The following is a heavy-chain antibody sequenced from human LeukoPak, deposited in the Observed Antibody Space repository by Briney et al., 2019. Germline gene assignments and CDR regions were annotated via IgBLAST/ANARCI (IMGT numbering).Heavy chain of an antibody. CDR1: GYTFTSYG. CDR3: ARDRYYDILTGYYRFDY. Sequence: RASVKVSCKASGYTFTSYGISWVRQAPGQGLEWMGWISAYNGNTNYAQKLQGRVTMTTDTSTSTAYMELRSLRSDDTAVYYCARDRYYDILTGYYRFDYWGQGTLVTVSS. D-gene: IGHD3-9*01. J-gene: IGHJ4*02. V-gene: IGHV1-18*04. CDR2: ISAYNGNT.